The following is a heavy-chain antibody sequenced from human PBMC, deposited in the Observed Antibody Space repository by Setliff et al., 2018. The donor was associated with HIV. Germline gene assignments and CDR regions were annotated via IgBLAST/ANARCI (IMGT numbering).Heavy chain of an antibody. CDR1: GAPISSYY. CDR2: ISYNGDT. V-gene: IGHV4-59*03. J-gene: IGHJ4*02. Sequence: SETLSLTCKVSGAPISSYYWNWIRQPPGKGLEWIGYISYNGDTDSNPSLKSRVTISVDTSKNQFSLKLSSVTAADTAIYYCASRSGYYPYHFDYWGQGTLVTVSS. CDR3: ASRSGYYPYHFDY. D-gene: IGHD3-22*01.